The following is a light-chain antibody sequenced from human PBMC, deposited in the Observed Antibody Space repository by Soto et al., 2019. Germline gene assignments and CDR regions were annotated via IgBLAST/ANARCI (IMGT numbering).Light chain of an antibody. Sequence: DIQMTQSPSSLSASVGDRVTITCRASQSVSSYLNWYQHKPGKAPKLLIYAASSLQSGVPSRFSGSGSGTEFILTISSLQPDDFATYYCQQYDSYSWTFDQGTKVDIK. CDR2: AAS. CDR3: QQYDSYSWT. V-gene: IGKV1-39*01. J-gene: IGKJ1*01. CDR1: QSVSSY.